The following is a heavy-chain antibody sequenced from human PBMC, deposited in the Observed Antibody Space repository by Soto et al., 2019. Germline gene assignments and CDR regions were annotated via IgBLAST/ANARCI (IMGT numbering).Heavy chain of an antibody. CDR3: ARGRYCLTGRCFPNWFDS. CDR1: GDSISNLDYF. D-gene: IGHD7-27*01. J-gene: IGHJ5*01. Sequence: SETLSLTCSVTGDSISNLDYFWAWIRQPPGQALEYIGYIYKSATTYYNPSFESRVAISVDTSKSQFSLNVTSVTAADTAVYFCARGRYCLTGRCFPNWFDSWGQGALVTVSS. V-gene: IGHV4-30-4*01. CDR2: IYKSATT.